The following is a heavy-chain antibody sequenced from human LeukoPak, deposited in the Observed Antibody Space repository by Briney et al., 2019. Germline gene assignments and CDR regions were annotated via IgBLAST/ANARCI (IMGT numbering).Heavy chain of an antibody. Sequence: GGSLRLSCAASGFTFSSYAMSWVRQAPGKGLEWVSAISGSGGSTYYADSVKGRFTISRDNSKNTRYLQMNSLRAEDTAVYYCAKAPTHPRTFDYWGQGTLVTVSS. V-gene: IGHV3-23*01. CDR1: GFTFSSYA. CDR3: AKAPTHPRTFDY. CDR2: ISGSGGST. J-gene: IGHJ4*02. D-gene: IGHD4-17*01.